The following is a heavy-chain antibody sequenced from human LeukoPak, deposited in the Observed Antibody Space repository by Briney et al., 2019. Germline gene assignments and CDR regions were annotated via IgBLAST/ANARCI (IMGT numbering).Heavy chain of an antibody. CDR3: ASPQPQYCSGGSCYSVQH. J-gene: IGHJ1*01. V-gene: IGHV3-30-3*01. D-gene: IGHD2-15*01. CDR1: GFTFSSYA. Sequence: GGSLRLSCAASGFTFSSYAMHWVRQAPGKGLEWVAVISYDGSNKYYADSVKGRFTISRDNSKNTLYLQMNSLRAEDTAVYYCASPQPQYCSGGSCYSVQHWGQGTLVTVSS. CDR2: ISYDGSNK.